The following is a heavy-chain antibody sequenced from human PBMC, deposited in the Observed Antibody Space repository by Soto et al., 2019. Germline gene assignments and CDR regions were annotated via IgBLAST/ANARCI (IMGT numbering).Heavy chain of an antibody. CDR1: GFTFTSYW. CDR3: GRDEVRNGVGV. V-gene: IGHV3-7*01. J-gene: IGHJ6*02. Sequence: LRLSCVASGFTFTSYWMSWVRQAPGKGLEWVANIKGDGSEKKYVDSVKGRFTISRDNAHNSVSLQMNSLRAEDTALYYCGRDEVRNGVGVWGQGTTVTISS. CDR2: IKGDGSEK.